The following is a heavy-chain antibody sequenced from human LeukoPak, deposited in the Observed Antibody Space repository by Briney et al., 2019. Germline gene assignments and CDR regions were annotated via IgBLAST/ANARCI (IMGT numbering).Heavy chain of an antibody. Sequence: GGSLSLSCAASGFTFSGYWMVWVRQTPGKGLVWVSLINLDGSSTNYAGSVKGRFTISRDNAKNTLYLQMNSLRGEDAAVYYCARVGSGTYDYYYYPMDVWGQGTTVTVSS. J-gene: IGHJ6*02. V-gene: IGHV3-74*01. CDR1: GFTFSGYW. CDR3: ARVGSGTYDYYYYPMDV. CDR2: INLDGSST. D-gene: IGHD3-10*01.